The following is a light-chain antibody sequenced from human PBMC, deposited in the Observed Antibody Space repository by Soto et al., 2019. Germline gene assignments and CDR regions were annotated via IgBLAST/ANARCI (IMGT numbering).Light chain of an antibody. Sequence: EIVLTQSPVTLSLAPGERATLSCRASQTDSASHIAWYQQKPGQAPRLLIYGPSNRATGVPDRFSGSGSGTDFTLTISRLDPEDFAVYYCQQFVNSRLTFGGGTKVEMK. CDR1: QTDSASH. CDR2: GPS. V-gene: IGKV3-20*01. CDR3: QQFVNSRLT. J-gene: IGKJ4*01.